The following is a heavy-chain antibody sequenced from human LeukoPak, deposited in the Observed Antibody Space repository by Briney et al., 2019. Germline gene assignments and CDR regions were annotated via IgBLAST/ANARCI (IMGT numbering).Heavy chain of an antibody. CDR2: ISYDGSNK. J-gene: IGHJ4*02. CDR3: ARALGDLRDF. D-gene: IGHD3-10*01. V-gene: IGHV3-30-3*01. Sequence: PGGSLRLSCAASGFTFSSYAMHWVRQAPGKGLEWVAVISYDGSNKYYADSVKGRFTNSRDNSKNTLYLQMNSLRAEDTAVYYCARALGDLRDFWGQGTLVTVSS. CDR1: GFTFSSYA.